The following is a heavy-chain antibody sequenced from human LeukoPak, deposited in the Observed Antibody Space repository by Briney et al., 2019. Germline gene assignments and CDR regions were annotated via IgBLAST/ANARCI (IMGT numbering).Heavy chain of an antibody. Sequence: PSETLSLTCTVSGGSISSYYWSWIRQPPGKGLEWIGYIYYSGSTNYNPSLKSRVTISVDTSKNQFSLKLSSVTAADTAVYYCARSGMVRGVIALDYWGQGTLVTVSS. CDR1: GGSISSYY. D-gene: IGHD3-10*01. V-gene: IGHV4-59*01. CDR3: ARSGMVRGVIALDY. J-gene: IGHJ4*02. CDR2: IYYSGST.